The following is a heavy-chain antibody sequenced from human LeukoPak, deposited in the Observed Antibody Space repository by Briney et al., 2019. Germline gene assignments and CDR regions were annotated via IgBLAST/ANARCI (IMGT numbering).Heavy chain of an antibody. CDR3: ARLASSGWDEFDY. V-gene: IGHV1-8*02. D-gene: IGHD6-19*01. Sequence: ASVKVSCKASGLTFNNSAVNWLRQAPGQGLEWVGRIFPMSGKGAYAQKFQGRVTMTRNTSISTAYMELSSLRSEDTAVYYCARLASSGWDEFDYWGRGTLVTVSS. CDR2: IFPMSGKG. J-gene: IGHJ4*02. CDR1: GLTFNNSA.